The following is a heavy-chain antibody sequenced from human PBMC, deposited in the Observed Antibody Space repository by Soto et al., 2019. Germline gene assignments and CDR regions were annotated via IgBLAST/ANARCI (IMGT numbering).Heavy chain of an antibody. J-gene: IGHJ5*02. Sequence: EVQLVESGGGLVQPGGSLRLSCAASGFTFSSYWMHWVRQAPGKGLVWVSRINSDGSSTSYADSVKGRVTISRDNAKNTLYLQMNSLRAEDTAVYYCARMDTAMAPRPVTWFDPWGQGTLVTVSS. V-gene: IGHV3-74*01. CDR3: ARMDTAMAPRPVTWFDP. D-gene: IGHD5-18*01. CDR1: GFTFSSYW. CDR2: INSDGSST.